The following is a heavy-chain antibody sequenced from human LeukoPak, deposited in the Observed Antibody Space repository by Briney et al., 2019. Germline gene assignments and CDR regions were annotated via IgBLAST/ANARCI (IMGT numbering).Heavy chain of an antibody. CDR2: IYHSGST. D-gene: IGHD3-10*01. V-gene: IGHV4-30-2*01. J-gene: IGHJ4*02. CDR3: ARLSDPLYGSGSYYNRAPDY. CDR1: GVSISSGGYY. Sequence: PSETLSLTCTVSGVSISSGGYYWSWIRQPPGKGLEWIGYIYHSGSTYYNPSLKSRVTISVDRSKNQFSLKLSSVTAEDTAVYYCARLSDPLYGSGSYYNRAPDYWGQGTLVTVSS.